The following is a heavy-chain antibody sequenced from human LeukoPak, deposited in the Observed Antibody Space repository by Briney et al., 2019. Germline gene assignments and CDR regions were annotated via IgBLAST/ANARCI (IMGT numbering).Heavy chain of an antibody. CDR3: ARDLKPLTAAAVGDAFDI. V-gene: IGHV1-46*01. D-gene: IGHD6-13*01. CDR1: GYTFTSYY. J-gene: IGHJ3*02. CDR2: INPSGGST. Sequence: ASVKVSCKASGYTFTSYYMHWVRQAPGQGLEWMGIINPSGGSTSYAQKFQGRVTMTRDTSTSTVYMELSSLRSEDTAVYYCARDLKPLTAAAVGDAFDIWGQGTMVTVSS.